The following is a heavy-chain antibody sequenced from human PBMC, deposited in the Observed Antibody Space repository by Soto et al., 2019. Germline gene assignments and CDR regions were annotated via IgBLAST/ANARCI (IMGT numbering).Heavy chain of an antibody. CDR3: AKAATEYVWGSYRPFDS. V-gene: IGHV3-23*01. Sequence: GGSLRLSCAASGFTFSSYAMSWVRQAPGKGLEWVSAISGSGGSTYYADSVKGRFTISRDTAKNTLDLQMNSPRAEDTAIDYCAKAATEYVWGSYRPFDSWGQGTLVTVSS. D-gene: IGHD3-16*02. CDR2: ISGSGGST. J-gene: IGHJ4*02. CDR1: GFTFSSYA.